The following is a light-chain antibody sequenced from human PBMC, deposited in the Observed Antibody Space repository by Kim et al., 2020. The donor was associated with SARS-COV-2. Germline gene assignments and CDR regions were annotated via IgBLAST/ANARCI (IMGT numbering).Light chain of an antibody. Sequence: PRENATRPCRAGQGVSGTTLALYQPKPGQAPRLLIYGASSRATGIPDRISGSGSGTDFTLTITRLEPEDFAVYYCQQYSSSPATFGQGTKVDIK. CDR1: QGVSGTT. CDR3: QQYSSSPAT. CDR2: GAS. J-gene: IGKJ1*01. V-gene: IGKV3-20*01.